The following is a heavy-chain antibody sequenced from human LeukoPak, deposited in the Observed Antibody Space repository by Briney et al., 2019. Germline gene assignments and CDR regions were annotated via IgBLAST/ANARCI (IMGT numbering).Heavy chain of an antibody. CDR1: GFTVSSNY. CDR2: IYSGGST. V-gene: IGHV3-66*02. CDR3: AKDQGYSGYEGGDV. D-gene: IGHD5-12*01. Sequence: GGSLRLSCAASGFTVSSNYMSWVRQAPGKGLEWVSVIYSGGSTYYADSVKGRFTISRDNSKNTLYLQMNSLRAEDTAVYYCAKDQGYSGYEGGDVWGQGTTVTVSS. J-gene: IGHJ6*02.